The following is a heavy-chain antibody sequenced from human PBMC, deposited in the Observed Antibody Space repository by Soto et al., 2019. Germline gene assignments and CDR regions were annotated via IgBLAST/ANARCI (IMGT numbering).Heavy chain of an antibody. V-gene: IGHV4-4*02. D-gene: IGHD3-10*01. J-gene: IGHJ4*02. Sequence: QVQLQESGPGLVKPSGTLSLTCAVSGGSISSSNWWSWVRQPPGKGLEWIGEIYHSGSTNYNPSLKSRVTISVDKSKNQFSLKLSSVTAADTAVYYCARVSRPLLWLGELLGGFDYWGQGTLVTVSS. CDR2: IYHSGST. CDR1: GGSISSSNW. CDR3: ARVSRPLLWLGELLGGFDY.